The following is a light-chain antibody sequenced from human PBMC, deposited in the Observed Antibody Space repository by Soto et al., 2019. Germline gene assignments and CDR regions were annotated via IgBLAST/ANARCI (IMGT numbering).Light chain of an antibody. CDR1: QSISSY. Sequence: DVQITQSTSSLSASVGDRVTITCRASQSISSYLNWYQQKPGKAPKILIYKASSLESGVPSRFSGSASETEFTLTISGRQPGDSATYYCQQYNSYSPTFGQGTKVDIK. CDR2: KAS. J-gene: IGKJ1*01. V-gene: IGKV1-5*03. CDR3: QQYNSYSPT.